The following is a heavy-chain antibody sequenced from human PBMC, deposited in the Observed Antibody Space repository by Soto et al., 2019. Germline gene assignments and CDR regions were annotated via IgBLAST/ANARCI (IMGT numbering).Heavy chain of an antibody. V-gene: IGHV3-74*01. CDR1: GFTFSSYW. CDR2: INSDGSST. J-gene: IGHJ6*02. Sequence: GGSLRLSCAASGFTFSSYWMHWVRQAPGKGLVWVSRINSDGSSTSYADSVKGRFTISRDNAKNTLYLQMNSLRAEDTAVYYCASGIFCGSYDYYYGMDVWGQGTTVTVSS. CDR3: ASGIFCGSYDYYYGMDV. D-gene: IGHD1-26*01.